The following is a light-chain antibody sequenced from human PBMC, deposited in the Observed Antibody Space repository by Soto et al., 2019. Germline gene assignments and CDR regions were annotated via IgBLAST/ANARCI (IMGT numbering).Light chain of an antibody. CDR3: KISDSRLRV. Sequence: QSVLTQPPSVSGAPGQRVTISCTGSSSNIGAGYDVHWYQQLPGTAPKLLIYGNSNRPSGVPDRFSGSKSGTSASLTITALQAEDEAENYCKISDSRLRVFGTGTKLTVL. CDR1: SSNIGAGYD. V-gene: IGLV1-40*01. CDR2: GNS. J-gene: IGLJ1*01.